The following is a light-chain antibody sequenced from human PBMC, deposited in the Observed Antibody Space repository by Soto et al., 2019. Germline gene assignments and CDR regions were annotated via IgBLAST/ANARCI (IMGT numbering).Light chain of an antibody. CDR3: QQRSNWPPT. V-gene: IGKV3D-20*02. CDR2: AAS. CDR1: ESISSTN. J-gene: IGKJ5*01. Sequence: EIVLTQSPGTLSLSPGERATLSCRASESISSTNLGWYQQKPGQAPRLLIYAASSRATGIPVRFSGSGSGTDFTLTISRLEPEDFAVYYCQQRSNWPPTFGQGTRLEIK.